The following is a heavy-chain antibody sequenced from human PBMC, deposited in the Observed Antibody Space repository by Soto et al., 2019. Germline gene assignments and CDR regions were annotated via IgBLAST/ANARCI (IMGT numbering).Heavy chain of an antibody. D-gene: IGHD1-26*01. CDR2: ISSGGGSP. CDR1: GFTFSDYA. V-gene: IGHV3-23*01. CDR3: AKGDGRIVPRHCDY. Sequence: PGGSLRLSCAASGFTFSDYAMSWVRQAPGKGLEWVSSISSGGGSPYYADSVKGRFTISRNNSKNTLFLQMNSLRAEDTAVYYCAKGDGRIVPRHCDYWGQGTLVTVSS. J-gene: IGHJ4*02.